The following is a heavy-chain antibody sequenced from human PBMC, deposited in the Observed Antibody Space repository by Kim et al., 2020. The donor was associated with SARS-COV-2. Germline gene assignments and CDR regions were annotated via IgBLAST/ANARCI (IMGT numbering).Heavy chain of an antibody. CDR2: ISYDGSNK. Sequence: GGSLRLSCAASGFTFSSYAMHWVRQAPGKGLAWVAVISYDGSNKYYADSVKGRFTISRDNSKNTLYLQMNSLRAEDTAVYYCARDCSGGYTYWFDPWGQGTLVTVSS. D-gene: IGHD5-18*01. J-gene: IGHJ5*02. CDR1: GFTFSSYA. V-gene: IGHV3-30*04. CDR3: ARDCSGGYTYWFDP.